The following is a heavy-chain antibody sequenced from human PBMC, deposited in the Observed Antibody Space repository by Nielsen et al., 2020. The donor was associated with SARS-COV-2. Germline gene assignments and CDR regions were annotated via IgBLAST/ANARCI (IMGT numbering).Heavy chain of an antibody. CDR1: GFTFSSYW. V-gene: IGHV3-7*03. D-gene: IGHD6-6*01. CDR2: IKQDGSEK. Sequence: GESLKISCAASGFTFSSYWMNWVRQAPGKGLEWVANIKQDGSEKYYGDSVKGRFTISRDNAKNSLYLQMNSLRAEDTAFYYCTKDSSSADYYYYYMDVWGKGTTVTVSS. J-gene: IGHJ6*03. CDR3: TKDSSSADYYYYYMDV.